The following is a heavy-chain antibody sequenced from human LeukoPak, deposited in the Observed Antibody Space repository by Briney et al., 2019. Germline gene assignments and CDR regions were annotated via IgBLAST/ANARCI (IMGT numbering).Heavy chain of an antibody. CDR1: GYTFTSYG. D-gene: IGHD3-10*01. CDR2: ISIYNGKI. V-gene: IGHV1-18*01. J-gene: IGHJ5*02. CDR3: ARGKYGSGSSGWFDP. Sequence: ASVKVSCKASGYTFTSYGISWVRQAPGQGLEWMGWISIYNGKINYAQKFQGRVTMTTDTSTSTAYMELRSLRSDDTAVYYCARGKYGSGSSGWFDPWGQGTLVTVSS.